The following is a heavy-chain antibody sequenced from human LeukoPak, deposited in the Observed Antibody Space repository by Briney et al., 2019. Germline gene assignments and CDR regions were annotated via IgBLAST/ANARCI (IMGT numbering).Heavy chain of an antibody. CDR1: GFTFSSFG. CDR2: IWYDASDR. J-gene: IGHJ3*02. V-gene: IGHV3-33*01. CDR3: ASVVGGYYPPVEAFDM. Sequence: GRSLTLSCAASGFTFSSFGMHWVRQAPGKGLEWVAVIWYDASDRYYADSVKGRFTISRDNSKNTLFLQMNSLRAEDTAVYYCASVVGGYYPPVEAFDMWGQGTVVTVSS. D-gene: IGHD3-3*01.